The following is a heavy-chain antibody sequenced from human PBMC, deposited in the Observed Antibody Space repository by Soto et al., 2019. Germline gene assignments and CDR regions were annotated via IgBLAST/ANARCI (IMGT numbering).Heavy chain of an antibody. Sequence: QVQLVQSGAEVKKPGAPVKVSCKASGYTFTSYAMHWVRQAPGQRLEWMGWINAGNGNTKYSQKFQGRVTITRDTSASTAYMELSSLRSEDTAVYYCARDTADGQYYFDYWGQGTLVTVSS. CDR3: ARDTADGQYYFDY. CDR1: GYTFTSYA. CDR2: INAGNGNT. J-gene: IGHJ4*02. D-gene: IGHD2-8*01. V-gene: IGHV1-3*01.